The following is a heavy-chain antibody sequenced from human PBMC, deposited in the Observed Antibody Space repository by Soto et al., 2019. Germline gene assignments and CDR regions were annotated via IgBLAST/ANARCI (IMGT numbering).Heavy chain of an antibody. CDR2: ISAYNSDT. CDR3: ARAEYSAYGRGYFDY. J-gene: IGHJ4*02. D-gene: IGHD5-12*01. V-gene: IGHV1-18*04. CDR1: GYSFTTFG. Sequence: QVHLVQSGTEVKKPGASVKVSCKASGYSFTTFGIVWVRQAPGQGLEWMGWISAYNSDTDYAQKLQDRVTMTTDTSTATAHLELRSLRSDDTAIYSCARAEYSAYGRGYFDYWGQGTLVTVSS.